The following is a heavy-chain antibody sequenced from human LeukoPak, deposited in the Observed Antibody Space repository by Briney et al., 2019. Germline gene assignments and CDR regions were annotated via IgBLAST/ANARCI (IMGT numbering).Heavy chain of an antibody. CDR1: GYTFTSYY. J-gene: IGHJ3*02. CDR3: AILAVSYAFDI. D-gene: IGHD3-3*02. Sequence: GASVKVSCKASGYTFTSYYMHWVRQAPGQGLEWMGIINPSGGSTSYAQKFQGRVTMTRDTSTSTVYMELSSLRSEDTAVYYCAILAVSYAFDIWGQGTMVTVSS. V-gene: IGHV1-46*01. CDR2: INPSGGST.